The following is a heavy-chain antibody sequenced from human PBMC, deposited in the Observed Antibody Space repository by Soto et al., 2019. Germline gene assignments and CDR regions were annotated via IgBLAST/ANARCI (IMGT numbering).Heavy chain of an antibody. CDR2: INHSGST. Sequence: QVQLQQWGAGLLKPSETLSLTCAVYGGSFSGYYWSWIRQPPGKGLAWIGEINHSGSTNYNPSLKSRVTISVDTSKNQFSLKLSSVTAADAAVYYCARGVPSITIFGVVIGWFDPWGQGTLVTVSS. D-gene: IGHD3-3*01. CDR3: ARGVPSITIFGVVIGWFDP. J-gene: IGHJ5*02. V-gene: IGHV4-34*01. CDR1: GGSFSGYY.